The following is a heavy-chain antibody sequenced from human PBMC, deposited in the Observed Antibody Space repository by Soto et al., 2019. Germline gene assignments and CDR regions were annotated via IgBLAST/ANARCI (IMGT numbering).Heavy chain of an antibody. J-gene: IGHJ4*02. D-gene: IGHD6-25*01. CDR2: ISSSSSTI. V-gene: IGHV3-48*02. Sequence: EVQLVESGGGLVQPGGSLRLSCAASGFTFGSYSMNWVRQAPGKGLEWVSYISSSSSTIYYADSVKGRFTISRDNAKNSLYLQMSSRRDEDTAVYYCARESGYGVKDYWGQGTLVTVSS. CDR1: GFTFGSYS. CDR3: ARESGYGVKDY.